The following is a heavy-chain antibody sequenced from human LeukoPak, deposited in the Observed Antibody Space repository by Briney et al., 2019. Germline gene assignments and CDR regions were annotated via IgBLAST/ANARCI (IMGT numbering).Heavy chain of an antibody. CDR2: IYTSGST. CDR3: ATRDHNCGGPHFYYGMDV. CDR1: GGSISRYY. Sequence: SETLSLTCTVSGGSISRYYWSWIRQPAGKGLEWIGRIYTSGSTNYNPSLKSRVTMSVDTSKNQFSLKLSSVTAADTAVYYCATRDHNCGGPHFYYGMDVWGQGTTVTVSS. D-gene: IGHD1-1*01. J-gene: IGHJ6*02. V-gene: IGHV4-4*07.